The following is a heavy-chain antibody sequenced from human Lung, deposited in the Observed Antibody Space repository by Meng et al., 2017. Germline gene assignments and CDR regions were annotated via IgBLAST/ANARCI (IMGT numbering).Heavy chain of an antibody. Sequence: SGPGLVNRPGTLSLTSVVSGGSIGSIDWWSWVRQPPGKGLEWIGEIYHGGDTNYNPSLKSRVTIAIDRSKNQFSLKLSSVTAADTAVYYCASWIYSCGWQWGQGTLVTVSS. D-gene: IGHD6-19*01. CDR2: IYHGGDT. V-gene: IGHV4-4*03. CDR1: GGSIGSIDW. J-gene: IGHJ4*02. CDR3: ASWIYSCGWQ.